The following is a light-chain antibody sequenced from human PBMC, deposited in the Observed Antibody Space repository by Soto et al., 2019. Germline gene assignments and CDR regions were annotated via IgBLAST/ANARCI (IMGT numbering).Light chain of an antibody. J-gene: IGLJ2*01. CDR1: SSDVGGYNY. Sequence: QSALTQPASVSGSPGQSITISCTGTSSDVGGYNYVSWYQQHPGKAPKLMIYEVSNRPSGVSNRFSGCKSGNTASLTISGLQAEDEADYYCSPYTNSSSAVVFGGGTKVTVL. V-gene: IGLV2-14*01. CDR2: EVS. CDR3: SPYTNSSSAVV.